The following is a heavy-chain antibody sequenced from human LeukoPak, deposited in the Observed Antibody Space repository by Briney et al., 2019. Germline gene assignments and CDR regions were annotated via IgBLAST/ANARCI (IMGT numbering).Heavy chain of an antibody. CDR3: AKDAARQWLVRGVFDY. CDR2: ISGSGGST. J-gene: IGHJ4*02. D-gene: IGHD6-19*01. Sequence: GGSLRLSCAASGFTFSSYAMSWVRQAPGKGLEWVSAISGSGGSTYYADSVKGRFTISRDNSENTLYLQMNSLRAEDTAVYYCAKDAARQWLVRGVFDYWGQGTLVTVSS. CDR1: GFTFSSYA. V-gene: IGHV3-23*01.